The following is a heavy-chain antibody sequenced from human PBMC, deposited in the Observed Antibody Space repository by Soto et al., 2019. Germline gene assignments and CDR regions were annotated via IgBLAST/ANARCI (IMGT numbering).Heavy chain of an antibody. CDR1: GDSVSSNSAA. V-gene: IGHV6-1*01. Sequence: QVQLQQSGPGLVKTSQTLSLTCAISGDSVSSNSAAWNWIRQSPSRGLEWLGRTYYRSKWYNDYAVSVKSRITINPDTSKNQYSLQLNSVTPEDTAVYYCARDRGIAAAGTGGWFDPWGQGNLVTVSS. J-gene: IGHJ5*02. CDR2: TYYRSKWYN. D-gene: IGHD6-13*01. CDR3: ARDRGIAAAGTGGWFDP.